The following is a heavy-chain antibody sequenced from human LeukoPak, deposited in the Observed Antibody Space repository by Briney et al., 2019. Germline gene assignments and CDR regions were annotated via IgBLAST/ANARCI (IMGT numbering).Heavy chain of an antibody. CDR3: ARQYYDSSGYTLFDY. CDR2: IYYSGST. Sequence: SETLSLTCTVSGGSISSSSYYWGWIRQPPGKGLEWIGTIYYSGSTNYNPSLKSRVTISVDTSKNQFSLKLSSVTAADTAVYYCARQYYDSSGYTLFDYWGQGTLVTVSS. CDR1: GGSISSSSYY. V-gene: IGHV4-39*01. J-gene: IGHJ4*02. D-gene: IGHD3-22*01.